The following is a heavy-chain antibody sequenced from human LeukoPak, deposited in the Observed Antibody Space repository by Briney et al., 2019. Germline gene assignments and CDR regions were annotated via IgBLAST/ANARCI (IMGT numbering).Heavy chain of an antibody. V-gene: IGHV4-39*01. CDR3: ARPKSGSYYYFDY. CDR2: IYYSGST. D-gene: IGHD1-26*01. CDR1: GGSISSSSYY. Sequence: PSETLSLTCTVSGGSISSSSYYWGWIRQPPGKRLEWSGSIYYSGSTYYNPSLKSRVTISVDTSKNQFSLKLSSVTAADTAVYYCARPKSGSYYYFDYWGQGTLVTVSS. J-gene: IGHJ4*02.